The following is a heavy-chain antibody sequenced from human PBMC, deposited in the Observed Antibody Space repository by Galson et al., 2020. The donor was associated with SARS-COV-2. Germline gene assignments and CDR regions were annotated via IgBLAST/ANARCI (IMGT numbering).Heavy chain of an antibody. D-gene: IGHD6-13*01. J-gene: IGHJ4*02. CDR2: ISSDGNNK. CDR1: GSSFYSYV. V-gene: IGHV3-30*04. Sequence: GESLKISCAASGSSFYSYVIHWVRQAPGKGLEWVAVISSDGNNKWYADSVRGRFTISRDDSKNTLYLQMNSLRPEDTAVYYCAREEFLSSTWKKFDYWGQGTLVTVSS. CDR3: AREEFLSSTWKKFDY.